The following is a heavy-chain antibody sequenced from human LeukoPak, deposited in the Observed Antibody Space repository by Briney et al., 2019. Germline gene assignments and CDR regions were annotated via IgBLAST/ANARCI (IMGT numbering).Heavy chain of an antibody. J-gene: IGHJ5*02. CDR3: ARDYYSSSWYQWFDP. V-gene: IGHV3-7*01. CDR1: GFPFSSYW. CDR2: IKQDGSEK. Sequence: GGSLRLSCAASGFPFSSYWMSWARQAPGKGLEGVANIKQDGSEKYYVDSVKGRFTISRDNAKNSLYLQMNSLRAEDTAVYYCARDYYSSSWYQWFDPWGQGTLVTVSS. D-gene: IGHD6-13*01.